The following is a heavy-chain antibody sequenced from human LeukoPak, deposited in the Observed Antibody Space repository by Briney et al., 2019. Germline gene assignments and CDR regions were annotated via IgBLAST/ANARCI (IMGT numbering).Heavy chain of an antibody. CDR1: GYTFTSFD. Sequence: ASVKVSCKASGYTFTSFDINWVRQATGQGPEWMGWMNPNSGNTGYAQKFQGRVTMTRDTSINTAYMELSSLGSEDTAVYYCAKNHVPTGLRDVWGTGTPVIVSS. CDR2: MNPNSGNT. D-gene: IGHD5-12*01. V-gene: IGHV1-8*01. J-gene: IGHJ6*04. CDR3: AKNHVPTGLRDV.